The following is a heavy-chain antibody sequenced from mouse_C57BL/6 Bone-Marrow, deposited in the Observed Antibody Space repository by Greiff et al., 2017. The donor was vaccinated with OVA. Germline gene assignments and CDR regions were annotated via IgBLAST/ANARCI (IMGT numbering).Heavy chain of an antibody. CDR2: IYPGDGDT. V-gene: IGHV1-82*01. CDR3: ARDYGSSSGFAY. CDR1: GYAFSSSW. J-gene: IGHJ3*01. D-gene: IGHD1-1*01. Sequence: VQRVESGPELVKPGASVKISCKASGYAFSSSWMNWVKQRPGKGLEWIGRIYPGDGDTNYNGKFKGKATLTADKSSSTAYMQLSSLTSEDSAVDFCARDYGSSSGFAYGGQGILVTVSA.